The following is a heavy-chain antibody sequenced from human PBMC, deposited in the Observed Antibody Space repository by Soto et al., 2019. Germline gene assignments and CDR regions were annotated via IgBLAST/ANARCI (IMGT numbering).Heavy chain of an antibody. D-gene: IGHD3-16*01. J-gene: IGHJ4*02. V-gene: IGHV3-30*19. Sequence: QVQLVESGGGVVQPGTSLRLSCVGSGFTFRSFVIHWVRQAPGKGLEWVALTSSDGSNTYYDDSVKGRFTISRDNSRNTVDLQMDSLRLEDTALFYCARWGTRGGLDVWGQGTLVSVSS. CDR1: GFTFRSFV. CDR3: ARWGTRGGLDV. CDR2: TSSDGSNT.